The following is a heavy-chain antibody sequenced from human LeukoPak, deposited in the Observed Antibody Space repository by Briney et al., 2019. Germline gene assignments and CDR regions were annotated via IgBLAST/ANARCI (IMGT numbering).Heavy chain of an antibody. Sequence: PSETLSLTCTVSGGSISSYYWSWIRQPPGKGLEWIGYIHYSGNTNYNPSLKSRATISVDTSKKQFSLKLSSVTAADTAVYYCARQSRSLGPSDYWGQGTLVTVSS. CDR1: GGSISSYY. V-gene: IGHV4-59*08. CDR2: IHYSGNT. J-gene: IGHJ4*02. CDR3: ARQSRSLGPSDY.